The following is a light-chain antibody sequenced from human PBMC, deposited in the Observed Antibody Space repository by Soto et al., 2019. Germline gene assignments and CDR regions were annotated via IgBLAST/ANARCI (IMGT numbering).Light chain of an antibody. Sequence: DIQMTQSPSSLSASVGDRVTITCRASQIISSYLNWYQQKPGIAPKLLIYAASSLQSGVPSRFSGSGSGTDFTLTIRSLQPEDFATYYCQQSYSTPYTFGQGTKVDIK. CDR1: QIISSY. CDR2: AAS. J-gene: IGKJ2*01. V-gene: IGKV1-39*01. CDR3: QQSYSTPYT.